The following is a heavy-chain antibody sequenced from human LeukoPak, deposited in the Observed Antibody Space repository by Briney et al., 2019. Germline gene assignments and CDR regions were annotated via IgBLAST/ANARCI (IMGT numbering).Heavy chain of an antibody. D-gene: IGHD3-22*01. J-gene: IGHJ6*02. CDR3: ARDSYYDSSGYYSGYYYYGMDV. CDR1: GGSISSGGYY. V-gene: IGHV4-31*03. Sequence: KSSETLSLTCTVSGGSISSGGYYWSWIRQHPGKGLEWIGYIYYSGSTYYNPSLKSRVTISVDTSKNQFSLKLSSVTAADTAVYYCARDSYYDSSGYYSGYYYYGMDVWGQGTTVTVSS. CDR2: IYYSGST.